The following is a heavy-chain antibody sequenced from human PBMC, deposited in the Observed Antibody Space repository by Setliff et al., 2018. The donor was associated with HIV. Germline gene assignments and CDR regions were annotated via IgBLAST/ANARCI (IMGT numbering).Heavy chain of an antibody. CDR1: GFTFSSYA. CDR2: ISGSGGST. CDR3: AKDRTVVVITIFDY. V-gene: IGHV3-23*01. J-gene: IGHJ4*02. Sequence: PGGSLRLSCAASGFTFSSYAMSWVRQAPGKGLEWVSAISGSGGSTYYADSVKGRFAISRDNSKNTLYLQMNSLRAEDTAVYYCAKDRTVVVITIFDYWGQGTLVTVSS. D-gene: IGHD3-22*01.